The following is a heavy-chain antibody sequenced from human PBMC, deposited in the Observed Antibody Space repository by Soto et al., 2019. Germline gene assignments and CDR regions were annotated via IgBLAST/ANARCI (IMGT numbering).Heavy chain of an antibody. V-gene: IGHV5-51*01. CDR3: AGRAFDV. J-gene: IGHJ3*01. CDR1: GYIFTDYW. Sequence: ESLTMSFKASGYIFTDYWLAWVRQMPGKGLEWMGTIYPGDSDTRYSPSFQGQVTISADKSISTAYLQWTSLKASDTAIYYCAGRAFDVWGQGTVVTVSS. CDR2: IYPGDSDT.